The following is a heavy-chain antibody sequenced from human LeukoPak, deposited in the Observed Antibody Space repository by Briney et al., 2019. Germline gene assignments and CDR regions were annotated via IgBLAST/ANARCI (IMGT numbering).Heavy chain of an antibody. CDR1: GFTLRSYT. V-gene: IGHV3-53*01. Sequence: GGSLRLSCAASGFTLRSYTMNWVRQAPGKGLEWVSVIYSGGSTYYADSVKGRFTISRDNSKNTLYLQMNSLRAEDTAVYYCARTYYDILTGYDNLWFDYWGQGTLVTVSS. CDR2: IYSGGST. J-gene: IGHJ4*02. CDR3: ARTYYDILTGYDNLWFDY. D-gene: IGHD3-9*01.